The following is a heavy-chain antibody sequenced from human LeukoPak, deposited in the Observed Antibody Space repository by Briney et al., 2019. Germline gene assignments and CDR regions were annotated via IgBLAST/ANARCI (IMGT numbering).Heavy chain of an antibody. J-gene: IGHJ4*02. Sequence: PSQTLSLTCTVSGGSISSGSYYWSWIRQPAGKGLEWIGRIYTSGSTNYNPSLKSRVTISVDTSKNQFSLKLSSVTAADTAVYYCARGDSSSWYNTVYFDYWGQGTLVTVSS. D-gene: IGHD6-13*01. CDR2: IYTSGST. CDR3: ARGDSSSWYNTVYFDY. V-gene: IGHV4-61*02. CDR1: GGSISSGSYY.